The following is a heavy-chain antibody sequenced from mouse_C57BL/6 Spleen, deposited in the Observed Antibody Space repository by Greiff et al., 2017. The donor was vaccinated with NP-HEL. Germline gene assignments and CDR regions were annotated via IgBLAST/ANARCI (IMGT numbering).Heavy chain of an antibody. CDR2: IYPGSGST. CDR3: ARRITTVVATYAMDY. J-gene: IGHJ4*01. D-gene: IGHD1-1*01. CDR1: GYTFTSYW. Sequence: QVQLQQSGAELVKPGASVKMSCKASGYTFTSYWITWVKQRPGQGLEWIGDIYPGSGSTNYNEKFKSKATLTVDTSSSTAYMQLSSLTSEDSAVYYCARRITTVVATYAMDYWGQGTSVTVSS. V-gene: IGHV1-55*01.